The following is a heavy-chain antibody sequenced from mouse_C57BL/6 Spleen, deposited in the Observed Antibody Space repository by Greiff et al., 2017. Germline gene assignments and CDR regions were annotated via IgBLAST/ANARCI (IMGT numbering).Heavy chain of an antibody. Sequence: VQLQQPGAELVRPGSSVKLSCKASGYTFTSYWMHWVKQRPIQGLEWIGNIDPSDSETHYNQKFKDKATLTVDKSSSTAYMQLSSLTSEDSAVYYCARRNGSKDAMDYWGQGTSVTVSS. J-gene: IGHJ4*01. CDR2: IDPSDSET. V-gene: IGHV1-52*01. D-gene: IGHD1-1*01. CDR1: GYTFTSYW. CDR3: ARRNGSKDAMDY.